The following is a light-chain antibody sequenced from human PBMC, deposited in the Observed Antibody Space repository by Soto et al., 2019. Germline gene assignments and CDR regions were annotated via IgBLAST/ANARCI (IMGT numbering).Light chain of an antibody. Sequence: DIQVTQSPSSVSASVGDRVTITCRASQDINNWLAWYQQKPGKAPNLLIYTTSNLQSGVPSRFSGSGSGTDFPLTISSLQPEDFATYYCQQANSFPLTFGGGTKVEIK. J-gene: IGKJ4*01. CDR2: TTS. CDR1: QDINNW. CDR3: QQANSFPLT. V-gene: IGKV1D-12*01.